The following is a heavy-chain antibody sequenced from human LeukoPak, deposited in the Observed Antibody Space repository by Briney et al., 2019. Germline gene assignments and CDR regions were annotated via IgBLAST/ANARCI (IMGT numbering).Heavy chain of an antibody. CDR2: IYYSGST. J-gene: IGHJ4*02. Sequence: SETLSLTCTVSDGSISSYYWSWIRQPPGKGLEWIGYIYYSGSTKYNASLGSRVTLSIDTSKNQFSLELSPVTAADTAVYYCAAGIWNGFYHGYSFEYWGQGTLVTVSS. D-gene: IGHD3-3*01. V-gene: IGHV4-59*01. CDR1: DGSISSYY. CDR3: AAGIWNGFYHGYSFEY.